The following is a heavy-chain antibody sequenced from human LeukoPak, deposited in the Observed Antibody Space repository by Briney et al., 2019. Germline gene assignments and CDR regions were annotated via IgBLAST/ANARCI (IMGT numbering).Heavy chain of an antibody. CDR3: AKDLTTVTPRNGMDV. CDR1: GFTFSSYV. J-gene: IGHJ6*02. D-gene: IGHD4-17*01. Sequence: PGGSLRLSCTASGFTFSSYVMSWVRQAPGKGLEWVSAISGTGRTTYYTDSVEGRFTISRDNSKSTIYLQMNSLRAEDTAVYYCAKDLTTVTPRNGMDVWGQGTTVTVSS. CDR2: ISGTGRTT. V-gene: IGHV3-23*01.